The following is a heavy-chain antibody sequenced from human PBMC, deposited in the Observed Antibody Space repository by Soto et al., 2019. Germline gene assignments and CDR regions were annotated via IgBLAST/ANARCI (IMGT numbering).Heavy chain of an antibody. CDR3: EGRGQYCGTSSCRLDP. V-gene: IGHV5-51*01. D-gene: IGHD2-21*01. Sequence: PXESLKISRKASGYSFSDYWIVWVRQMPGRGLEWMGIIYPGDSDTRYSASFQGQVTISADKSISTTFLQWSSLKASDTAMYYCEGRGQYCGTSSCRLDPWGQGTLVTV. CDR2: IYPGDSDT. CDR1: GYSFSDYW. J-gene: IGHJ5*02.